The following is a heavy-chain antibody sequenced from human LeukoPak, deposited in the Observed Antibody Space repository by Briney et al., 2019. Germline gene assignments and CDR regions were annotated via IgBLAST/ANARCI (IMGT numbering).Heavy chain of an antibody. V-gene: IGHV4-39*07. CDR2: IYYSGST. CDR1: GFTFSSYE. D-gene: IGHD5-18*01. CDR3: ARLRGYSYGDFDY. J-gene: IGHJ4*02. Sequence: PGGSLRLSCAASGFTFSSYEMNWVRQPPGKGLEWIGSIYYSGSTYYNPSLKSRVTISVDTSKNQFSLKLSSVTAADTAVYYCARLRGYSYGDFDYWGQGTLVTVSS.